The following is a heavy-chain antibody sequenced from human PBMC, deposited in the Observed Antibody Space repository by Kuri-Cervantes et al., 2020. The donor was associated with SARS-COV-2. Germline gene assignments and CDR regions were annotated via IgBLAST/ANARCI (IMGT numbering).Heavy chain of an antibody. V-gene: IGHV4-34*01. D-gene: IGHD5-18*01. CDR2: INHSGST. Sequence: SETLSLTCAVYGGSFSCYYWSWIRQPPGKGLEWIGEINHSGSTNYNPSLKSRVTISVDTSKNQFSLKLSSVTAADTAVYYCARAYTAMVTRGFDYWGQGTLVTVSS. J-gene: IGHJ4*02. CDR3: ARAYTAMVTRGFDY. CDR1: GGSFSCYY.